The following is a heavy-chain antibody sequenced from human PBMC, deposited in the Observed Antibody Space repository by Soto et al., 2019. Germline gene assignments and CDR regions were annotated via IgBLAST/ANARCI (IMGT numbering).Heavy chain of an antibody. D-gene: IGHD3-3*01. V-gene: IGHV3-49*04. CDR1: VFSFGDYA. CDR2: IRNPGYGGTT. J-gene: IGHJ5*02. CDR3: VRGSFGYYGP. Sequence: PRGALRLSCTTSVFSFGDYAMTWVRQAPGKGLEWVGFIRNPGYGGTTEYATSVKGRFIISRDDSMSSAYLQLNSLKVDDSAVYYCVRGSFGYYGPWGQGTLVTVS.